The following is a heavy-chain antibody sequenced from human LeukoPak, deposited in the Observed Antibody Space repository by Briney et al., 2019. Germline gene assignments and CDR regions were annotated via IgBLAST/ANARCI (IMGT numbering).Heavy chain of an antibody. V-gene: IGHV4-59*12. CDR3: ARSRSRNWFDP. J-gene: IGHJ5*02. CDR1: GGSISSYY. CDR2: IYYSGST. D-gene: IGHD6-13*01. Sequence: SETLSLTCTVSGGSISSYYWSWIRQPPGKGLEWIGYIYYSGSTYYNPSLKSRVTISVDTSKNQFSLKLSSVTAADTAVYYCARSRSRNWFDPWGQGHLVPGCS.